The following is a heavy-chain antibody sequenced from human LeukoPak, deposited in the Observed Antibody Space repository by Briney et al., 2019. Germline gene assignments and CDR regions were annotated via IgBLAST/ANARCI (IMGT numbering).Heavy chain of an antibody. CDR1: GGSISSYY. J-gene: IGHJ1*01. CDR3: ARGGFGYCSSTSCLEYFQH. CDR2: IYYSGST. Sequence: PSETLSLTCTVSGGSISSYYWSWIRQPPGKGLEWIGYIYYSGSTNYNPSLKSRVTMSVDTSKNQFSLKLSSVTAADTAVYYCARGGFGYCSSTSCLEYFQHWGQGTLVTVSS. D-gene: IGHD2-2*03. V-gene: IGHV4-59*12.